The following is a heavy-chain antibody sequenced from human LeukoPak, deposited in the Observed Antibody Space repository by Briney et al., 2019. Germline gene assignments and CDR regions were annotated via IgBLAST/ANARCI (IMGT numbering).Heavy chain of an antibody. CDR2: IIPIFGTA. CDR3: ARDRGYYYGSGSKYYFDY. Sequence: SVTVSFKASGGTFSIYAISWVRQAPGQGLEWMGGIIPIFGTANYAQKFQGRVTITADESTSTAYMELSSLRSEDTAVYYCARDRGYYYGSGSKYYFDYWGQGTLVTVSS. V-gene: IGHV1-69*13. D-gene: IGHD3-10*01. CDR1: GGTFSIYA. J-gene: IGHJ4*02.